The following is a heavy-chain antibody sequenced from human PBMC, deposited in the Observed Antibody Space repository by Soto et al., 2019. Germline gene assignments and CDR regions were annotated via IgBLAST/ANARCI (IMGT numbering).Heavy chain of an antibody. CDR2: ISSSSSYI. CDR3: ARGLVGSSWSFDY. J-gene: IGHJ4*02. CDR1: GFTFSSYS. Sequence: GGSLRLSCAASGFTFSSYSMYWVRQAPGKGLEWVSSISSSSSYIYYADSVKGRFTISRDNAKNSLYLQMNSLRAEDTAVYYCARGLVGSSWSFDYWGQGTLVTVSS. D-gene: IGHD6-13*01. V-gene: IGHV3-21*01.